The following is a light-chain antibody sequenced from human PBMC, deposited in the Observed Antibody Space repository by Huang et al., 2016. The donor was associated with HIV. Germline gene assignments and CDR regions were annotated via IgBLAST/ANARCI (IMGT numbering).Light chain of an antibody. CDR1: QGIDSC. J-gene: IGKJ2*01. CDR2: AAS. CDR3: LQTNSFPYT. Sequence: DIQLTQSPSSVTASVGDRVTSTCRASQGIDSCVAWYQQRPGKAPKVLIYAASSLKGGVPSRFSGIGSGTDFSLTINTLQPEDFATYYCLQTNSFPYTFGQGTNLEI. V-gene: IGKV1D-12*01.